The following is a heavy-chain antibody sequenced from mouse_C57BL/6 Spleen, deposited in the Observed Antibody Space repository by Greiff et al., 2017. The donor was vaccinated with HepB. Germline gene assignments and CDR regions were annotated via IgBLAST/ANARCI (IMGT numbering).Heavy chain of an antibody. CDR1: GYTFTSYW. CDR3: ARRVWLDRYWYFDV. CDR2: IDPNSGGT. D-gene: IGHD2-2*01. J-gene: IGHJ1*03. V-gene: IGHV1-72*01. Sequence: VQLQQSGAELVKPGASVKLSCKASGYTFTSYWMHWVKQRPGRGLEWIGRIDPNSGGTKYNEKFKSKATLTVDKPSSTAYMQLSSLTSEDAAVYYCARRVWLDRYWYFDVWGTGTTVTVSS.